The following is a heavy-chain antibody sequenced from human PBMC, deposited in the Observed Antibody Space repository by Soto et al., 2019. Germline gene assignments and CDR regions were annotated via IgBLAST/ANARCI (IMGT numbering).Heavy chain of an antibody. D-gene: IGHD3-10*01. CDR3: ARDPGSGSYYNYYYGMDV. J-gene: IGHJ6*02. V-gene: IGHV1-2*04. CDR1: TFTVSL. Sequence: TFTVSLIKKVRQAPGQGLEWTGWINPNSGGTNYAQKFQGWVTMTRDTSISTAYMELSRLRSDDTAVYYCARDPGSGSYYNYYYGMDVWGQGTTVTVSS. CDR2: INPNSGGT.